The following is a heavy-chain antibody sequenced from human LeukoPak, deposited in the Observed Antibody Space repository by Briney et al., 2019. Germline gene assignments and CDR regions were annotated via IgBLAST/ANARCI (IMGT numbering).Heavy chain of an antibody. CDR2: IYSGGST. J-gene: IGHJ4*02. D-gene: IGHD1-26*01. CDR3: ARDRGSYTDY. Sequence: GGSQRLSCAASGFTVSSNSMSWVRQAPGKGLEWVSVIYSGGSTYYADSVKGRFTISRDNSKNTLYLQMNSLRAEDTAVFYCARDRGSYTDYWGQGTLVTVSS. CDR1: GFTVSSNS. V-gene: IGHV3-66*01.